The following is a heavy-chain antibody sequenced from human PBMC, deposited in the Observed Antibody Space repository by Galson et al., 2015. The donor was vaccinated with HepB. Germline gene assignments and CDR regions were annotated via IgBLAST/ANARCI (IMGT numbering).Heavy chain of an antibody. CDR3: ARRGTIFGVVPVSFDY. CDR1: GFTFSDYY. V-gene: IGHV3-11*06. J-gene: IGHJ4*02. D-gene: IGHD3-3*01. CDR2: ISSSSSYT. Sequence: SLRLSCAASGFTFSDYYMSWIRQAPGKGLEWVSYISSSSSYTNYADSVKGRFTISRDNAKNSLYLQMNSLRAEDTAVYYCARRGTIFGVVPVSFDYWGQGTQVTVSS.